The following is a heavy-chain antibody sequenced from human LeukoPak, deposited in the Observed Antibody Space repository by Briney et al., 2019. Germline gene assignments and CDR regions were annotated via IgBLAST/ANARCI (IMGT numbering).Heavy chain of an antibody. D-gene: IGHD5-12*01. CDR1: GGSFSDYS. J-gene: IGHJ5*02. Sequence: SVKVSCKASGGSFSDYSISWVRQAPGQGLEWMGRIIAILDTAHYAQKFQGRFTITADKSTTTVYMELSSLRSDDTAVYYCVRSGYDYDWFDPWGQGTLVTVPS. CDR2: IIAILDTA. V-gene: IGHV1-69*08. CDR3: VRSGYDYDWFDP.